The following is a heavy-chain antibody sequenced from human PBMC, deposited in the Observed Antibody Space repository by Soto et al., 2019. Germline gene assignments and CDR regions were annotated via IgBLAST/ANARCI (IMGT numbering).Heavy chain of an antibody. CDR1: GGTFSSYA. CDR2: IIPLFGTT. D-gene: IGHD1-1*01. Sequence: QVQLVQSGAEVKKPGSSVKVSCKASGGTFSSYAIDWVRQAPGQGLEWMGGIIPLFGTTNYAQKLQGRVKLTGDESTRTAYMELGTLTSEDTAVYYCARGTVTGSEYNYYYYGMDVCGQGATVTVSS. CDR3: ARGTVTGSEYNYYYYGMDV. V-gene: IGHV1-69*12. J-gene: IGHJ6*02.